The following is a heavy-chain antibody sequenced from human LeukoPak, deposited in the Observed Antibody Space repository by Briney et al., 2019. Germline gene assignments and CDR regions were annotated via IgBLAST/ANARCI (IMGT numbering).Heavy chain of an antibody. CDR3: ARTEYDSSGSYWDDY. CDR2: ISSSSSYI. D-gene: IGHD3-22*01. CDR1: GFTSSSYS. V-gene: IGHV3-21*01. Sequence: GGSLRLSCAASGFTSSSYSMNWVRQAPGKGLEWVSSISSSSSYIYYADSVKGRFTISRDNAKNSLYLQMNSLRAEDTAVYYCARTEYDSSGSYWDDYWGQGTLVTVSS. J-gene: IGHJ4*02.